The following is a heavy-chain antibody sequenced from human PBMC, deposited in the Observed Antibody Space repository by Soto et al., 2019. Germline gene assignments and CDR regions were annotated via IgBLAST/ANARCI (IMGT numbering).Heavy chain of an antibody. J-gene: IGHJ4*02. CDR2: VYRTGST. Sequence: QVQLQESGPGLVKPSGTLSLTCAVSGGSISTSNWWSWVRQPPGKGLEWIGEVYRTGSTTYNPSLESRITISVDKSKNQFPLKLTSVPAADTAVYYCARARATIAAAAIFDCWGQGTLVTVSS. CDR3: ARARATIAAAAIFDC. V-gene: IGHV4-4*02. D-gene: IGHD6-13*01. CDR1: GGSISTSNW.